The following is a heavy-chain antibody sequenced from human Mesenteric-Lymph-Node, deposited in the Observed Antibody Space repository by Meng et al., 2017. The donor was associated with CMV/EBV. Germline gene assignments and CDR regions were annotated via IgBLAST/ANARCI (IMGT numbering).Heavy chain of an antibody. V-gene: IGHV4-61*01. D-gene: IGHD1-14*01. J-gene: IGHJ5*02. CDR3: ARWSTGWNWFDP. Sequence: SETLSLTCTVSGGSVSSGSYYWSWIRQPPGKGLEWIGYIYYSGSINYNPSLKSRVTISVDTSKNQFSLKLSSVTAADTAVYYCARWSTGWNWFDPWGQGTLVTVSS. CDR1: GGSVSSGSYY. CDR2: IYYSGSI.